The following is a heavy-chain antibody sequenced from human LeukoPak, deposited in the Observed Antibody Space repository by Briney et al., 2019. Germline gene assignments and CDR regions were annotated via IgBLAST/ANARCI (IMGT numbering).Heavy chain of an antibody. CDR1: GGTFSSYA. D-gene: IGHD6-19*01. Sequence: GASVKVSCKASGGTFSSYAISWVRQAPGQGLEWMGGIIPIFGTANYAQKFQGRVTITADKSTSTAYMELSSLRSEDTAVYYCAKQQYSSGWYVPYYFDYWGQGTLVTVSS. J-gene: IGHJ4*02. CDR3: AKQQYSSGWYVPYYFDY. CDR2: IIPIFGTA. V-gene: IGHV1-69*06.